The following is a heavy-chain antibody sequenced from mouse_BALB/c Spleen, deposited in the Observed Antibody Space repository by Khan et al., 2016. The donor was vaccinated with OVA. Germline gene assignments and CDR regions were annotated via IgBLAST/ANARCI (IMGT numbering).Heavy chain of an antibody. CDR2: ICAGGST. J-gene: IGHJ2*01. CDR3: ARLEDI. D-gene: IGHD1-3*01. Sequence: QVQLKESGPGLVAPSQSLSITCTVSGFSLTSYGVHWVRQPPGKGLEWLGVICAGGSTNYNSALMSRLTISKHNSKSQVSFKMNSLQTNDTAKYYCARLEDIGGKGTTLTVSS. CDR1: GFSLTSYG. V-gene: IGHV2-9*02.